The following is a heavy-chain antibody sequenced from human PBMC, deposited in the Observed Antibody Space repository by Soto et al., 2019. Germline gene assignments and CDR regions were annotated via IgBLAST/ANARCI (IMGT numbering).Heavy chain of an antibody. Sequence: GGSLSLSCTVSGFTFNFYAMHWVRQAPGKGLEWVALISYDGNNKYYADSVKGRFTISRDNSKNTVYLHMDSLRADDTAVYYCARELTMYAVVVVSKYYYGMDVWGQGTTVTVSS. V-gene: IGHV3-30-3*01. J-gene: IGHJ6*02. CDR2: ISYDGNNK. CDR1: GFTFNFYA. D-gene: IGHD3-22*01. CDR3: ARELTMYAVVVVSKYYYGMDV.